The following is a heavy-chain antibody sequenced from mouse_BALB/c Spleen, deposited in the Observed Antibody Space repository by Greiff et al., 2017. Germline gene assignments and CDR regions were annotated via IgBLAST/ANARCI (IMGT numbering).Heavy chain of an antibody. CDR1: GYTFTDYE. J-gene: IGHJ3*01. V-gene: IGHV1-15*01. Sequence: QVQLQQSGAELVRPGASVTLSCKASGYTFTDYEMHWVKQTPVHGLEWIGAIDPETGGTAYNQKFKGKATLTADKSSSTAYMELRSLTSEDSAVYYCTSGYYGISYEAYWGQGTLVTVSA. CDR3: TSGYYGISYEAY. D-gene: IGHD1-1*01. CDR2: IDPETGGT.